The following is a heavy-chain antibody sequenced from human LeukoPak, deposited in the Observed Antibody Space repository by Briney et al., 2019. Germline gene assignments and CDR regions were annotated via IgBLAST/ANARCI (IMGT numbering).Heavy chain of an antibody. CDR3: AREYYVYDYVWGSYRYFDY. CDR1: GFPFSKAW. D-gene: IGHD3-16*02. Sequence: PGGSLRLSCAGSGFPFSKAWMSWVRQAPGEGLEWVSYISSSGSTIYYADSVKGRFTISRDNAKNSLYLQMNSLRAEDTAVYYCAREYYVYDYVWGSYRYFDYWGQGTLVTVSS. V-gene: IGHV3-11*04. J-gene: IGHJ4*02. CDR2: ISSSGSTI.